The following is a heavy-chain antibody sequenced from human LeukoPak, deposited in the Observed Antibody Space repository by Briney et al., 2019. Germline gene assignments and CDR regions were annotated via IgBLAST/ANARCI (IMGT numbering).Heavy chain of an antibody. CDR3: AKDLILYDGYYYYMDV. CDR2: ISGSGGTT. Sequence: AGSLRLSCAASGFTFSSYAMSWVRQAPGKGLEWVSGISGSGGTTYYADSVKGRFTISRDNSKNTLYLQMNSLRAEDTAVYYCAKDLILYDGYYYYMDVWGKGTTVTVSS. V-gene: IGHV3-23*01. D-gene: IGHD2/OR15-2a*01. CDR1: GFTFSSYA. J-gene: IGHJ6*03.